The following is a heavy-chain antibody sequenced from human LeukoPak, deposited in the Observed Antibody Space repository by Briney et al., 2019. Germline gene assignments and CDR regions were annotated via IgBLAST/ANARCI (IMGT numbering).Heavy chain of an antibody. J-gene: IGHJ5*02. CDR3: ARGGYCSSTSCSPSWFDP. CDR2: MNPNSGNT. V-gene: IGHV1-8*03. Sequence: ASVKVSCKASGYTFTSFDINWVRQATGQGLEWMGWMNPNSGNTGYAQKFQGRVTITRNTSISTAYMELSSLRSEDTAGYYCARGGYCSSTSCSPSWFDPWGQGTLVTVSS. D-gene: IGHD2-2*01. CDR1: GYTFTSFD.